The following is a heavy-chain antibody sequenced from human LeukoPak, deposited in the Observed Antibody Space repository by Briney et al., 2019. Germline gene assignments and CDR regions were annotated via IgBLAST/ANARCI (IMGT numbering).Heavy chain of an antibody. J-gene: IGHJ3*02. D-gene: IGHD2-15*01. CDR1: GYTFTSYG. CDR3: ARELGYCSGGSCFNAFDI. V-gene: IGHV1-18*01. CDR2: ISAYNGNT. Sequence: ASVKVSCKASGYTFTSYGISWVRQAPGQGLEWMGWISAYNGNTNYAQKLQGRVTMTTDTSTSTAYMELSSLRSEDTAVYYCARELGYCSGGSCFNAFDIWGQGTMVTVSS.